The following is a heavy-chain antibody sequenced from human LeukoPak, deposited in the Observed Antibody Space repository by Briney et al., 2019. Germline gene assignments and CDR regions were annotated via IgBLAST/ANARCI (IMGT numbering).Heavy chain of an antibody. CDR2: IIPIFGTA. CDR3: ASSNPCSGGSCYWNDY. V-gene: IGHV1-69*05. CDR1: GGTFSSYA. D-gene: IGHD2-15*01. J-gene: IGHJ4*02. Sequence: ASVKVSCKASGGTFSSYAISWVRQAPGQGLEWMGGIIPIFGTANYAQKFQGRVTITTDESTSTAYMELSSLRSEDTAVYYCASSNPCSGGSCYWNDYWGQGTLVTVPS.